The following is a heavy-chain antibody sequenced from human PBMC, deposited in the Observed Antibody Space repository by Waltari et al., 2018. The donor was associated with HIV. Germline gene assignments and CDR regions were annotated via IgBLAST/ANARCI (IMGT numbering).Heavy chain of an antibody. J-gene: IGHJ3*02. D-gene: IGHD5-12*01. CDR1: GFTFSRYW. CDR3: ARAGGWLQLEVGAFDI. CDR2: INSDGSST. Sequence: EVQLVESGGGLVQPGGSLRLSCAASGFTFSRYWMHWVRQAPGKGLVWVSRINSDGSSTSYADSVKGRFTISRDNAKNTLYLQMNSLRAEDTAVYYCARAGGWLQLEVGAFDIWGQGTMVTVSS. V-gene: IGHV3-74*01.